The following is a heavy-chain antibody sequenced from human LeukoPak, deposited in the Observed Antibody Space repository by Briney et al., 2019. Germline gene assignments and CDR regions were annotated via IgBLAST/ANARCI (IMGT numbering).Heavy chain of an antibody. J-gene: IGHJ6*02. CDR1: GFTFSNYA. CDR2: ISHDGSSK. V-gene: IGHV3-30*01. CDR3: AKDYGWYYDSRLYYYGMGA. D-gene: IGHD3-22*01. Sequence: GRSLRLSCVASGFTFSNYAMHWVRQAPGKGLEWVALISHDGSSKYYVDSVKGRFTISRDDSKNTLNLQMNSLRDEDTALYYRAKDYGWYYDSRLYYYGMGAWGQGTTVTVSS.